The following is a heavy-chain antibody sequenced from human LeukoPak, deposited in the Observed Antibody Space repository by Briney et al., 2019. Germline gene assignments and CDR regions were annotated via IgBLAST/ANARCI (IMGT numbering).Heavy chain of an antibody. J-gene: IGHJ6*03. CDR1: GFTFRTYS. CDR2: IGGSGSFI. Sequence: LPGGSLRLSCAASGFTFRTYSINWVRQAPGKGLEWVASIGGSGSFIYYAESVKGRFTISRDNAKNSVYLQLSSLRVEDTAVYYCARLATWDYYYMDVWGTGTTVIVPS. V-gene: IGHV3-48*01. CDR3: ARLATWDYYYMDV. D-gene: IGHD3-3*02.